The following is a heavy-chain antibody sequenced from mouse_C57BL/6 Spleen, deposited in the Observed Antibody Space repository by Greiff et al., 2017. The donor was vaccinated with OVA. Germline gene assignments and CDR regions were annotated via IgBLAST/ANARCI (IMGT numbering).Heavy chain of an antibody. D-gene: IGHD1-1*01. CDR1: GYTFTDYN. J-gene: IGHJ2*01. V-gene: IGHV1-18*01. CDR2: INPNNGGT. Sequence: VHVKQSGPELVKPGASVKIPCKASGYTFTDYNMDWVKQSHGKSLEWIGDINPNNGGTIYNQKFKGKATLTVDKSSSTAYMELRSLTSEDTAVYYCARSGSYYGSFYFDYWGQGTTLTVSS. CDR3: ARSGSYYGSFYFDY.